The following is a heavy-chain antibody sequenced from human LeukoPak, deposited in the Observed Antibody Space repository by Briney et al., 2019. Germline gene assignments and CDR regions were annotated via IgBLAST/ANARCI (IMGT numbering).Heavy chain of an antibody. CDR1: GGSISSYY. D-gene: IGHD3-22*01. V-gene: IGHV4-59*01. CDR2: IYYSGST. Sequence: PSETLSLTCTVSGGSISSYYWNWIRQPPGKGLEWIGYIYYSGSTYYNPSLKSRVTISVDTSKNQFSLKLSSVTAADTAVYYCARGMYYYDSSGYWPFDPWGQGTLVTVSS. CDR3: ARGMYYYDSSGYWPFDP. J-gene: IGHJ5*02.